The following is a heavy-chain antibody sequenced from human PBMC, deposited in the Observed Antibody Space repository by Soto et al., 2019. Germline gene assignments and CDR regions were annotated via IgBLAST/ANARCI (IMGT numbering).Heavy chain of an antibody. J-gene: IGHJ6*01. D-gene: IGHD3-22*01. CDR1: GFTFSSYG. Sequence: QVQLVESGGGVVQPGRSLRLSCAASGFTFSSYGMHWVRQAPGKGLEWVAVISYDGSNKYYADSVKGRFTISRDNSKNTLYLQMNSLRAEDTAVYYCAKVVVTDYYYYGMDVW. CDR3: AKVVVTDYYYYGMDV. CDR2: ISYDGSNK. V-gene: IGHV3-30*18.